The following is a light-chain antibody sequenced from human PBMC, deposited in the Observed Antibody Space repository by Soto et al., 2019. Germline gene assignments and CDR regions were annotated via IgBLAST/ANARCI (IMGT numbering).Light chain of an antibody. CDR2: DAS. V-gene: IGKV3-11*01. Sequence: EIVMTQSPATLSVSPGESSTLSCRASQSVSSYLAWYQQKPGQAPRLLIYDASNRATGIPARFSGSGSGTDFTLTISSLEPEDFAVYYCQQRSNWPPITVGQGTRLEIK. CDR3: QQRSNWPPIT. J-gene: IGKJ5*01. CDR1: QSVSSY.